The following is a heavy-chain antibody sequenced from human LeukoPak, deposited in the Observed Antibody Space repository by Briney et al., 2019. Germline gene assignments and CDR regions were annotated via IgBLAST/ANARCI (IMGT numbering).Heavy chain of an antibody. CDR2: ITSRSTT. D-gene: IGHD7-27*01. J-gene: IGHJ4*02. V-gene: IGHV3-23*01. CDR3: AKDGNWARFED. CDR1: GFIFSHYG. Sequence: PGGTLRLSCAASGFIFSHYGMNWVRQAPGKGLEWVSGITSRSTTYYADSVKGRFTISRDNSENMVWLQINSPTAEDTATYYCAKDGNWARFEDWGQGTLVTVSS.